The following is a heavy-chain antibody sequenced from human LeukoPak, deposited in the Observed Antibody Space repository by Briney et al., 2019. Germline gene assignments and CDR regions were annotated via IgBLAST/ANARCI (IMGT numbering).Heavy chain of an antibody. CDR2: IYHSGST. D-gene: IGHD6-13*01. CDR1: GDSISSGHW. V-gene: IGHV4-4*02. CDR3: AGKLAATGTGWFDP. Sequence: PSKTLSLTCAVSGDSISSGHWWSWVRQPPGKGLEWIGEIYHSGSTNYNPSLKSRVTISVDKSKNQFSLKLSSATAADTAVYYCAGKLAATGTGWFDPWGQGTLVTVSS. J-gene: IGHJ5*02.